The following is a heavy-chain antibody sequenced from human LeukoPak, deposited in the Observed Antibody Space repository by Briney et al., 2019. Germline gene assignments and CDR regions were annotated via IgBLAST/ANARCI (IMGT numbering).Heavy chain of an antibody. V-gene: IGHV6-1*01. CDR2: TYYRSKWST. Sequence: SQTLSLTCAISGDSVSNTDATWNWIGQSPSRGLEWLGRTYYRSKWSTDYAPSMRDRLTISSDTARNQFSLHLNSVTPEDTAVYFCARAAYRAFYFWGHGTMVTVSS. J-gene: IGHJ3*01. CDR3: ARAAYRAFYF. CDR1: GDSVSNTDAT. D-gene: IGHD4-11*01.